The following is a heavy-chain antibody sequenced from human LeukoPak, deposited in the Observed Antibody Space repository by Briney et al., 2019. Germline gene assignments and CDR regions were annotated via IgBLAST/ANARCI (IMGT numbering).Heavy chain of an antibody. D-gene: IGHD1-26*01. V-gene: IGHV3-48*03. CDR2: ISSIGGTI. CDR3: AREGGSYYCTGRPCYDY. J-gene: IGHJ4*02. Sequence: GGSLRLSCAASGFTFGSYEMSWVRQAPGKGLEWVSCISSIGGTIYYAHSVKGRFTISRDNAKNSLYLQMNSLRAEDTAVYYCAREGGSYYCTGRPCYDYWGQGTLVTVSS. CDR1: GFTFGSYE.